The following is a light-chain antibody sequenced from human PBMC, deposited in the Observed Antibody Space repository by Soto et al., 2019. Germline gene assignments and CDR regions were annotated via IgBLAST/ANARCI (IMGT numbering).Light chain of an antibody. CDR3: QSYDSSLSAWKV. CDR2: ANI. V-gene: IGLV1-40*01. CDR1: NTNIGAGYD. J-gene: IGLJ3*02. Sequence: LTQPPSVSGAPGQRVSISCTGTNTNIGAGYDVNWYQLLPGTAPKLLIYANINRPSGVPDRFSGSKSGASAFLVITGLQAEDEADYYCQSYDSSLSAWKVFGGGTKLTVL.